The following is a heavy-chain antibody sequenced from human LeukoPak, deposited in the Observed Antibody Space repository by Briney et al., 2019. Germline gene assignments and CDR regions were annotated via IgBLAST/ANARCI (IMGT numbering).Heavy chain of an antibody. D-gene: IGHD3-22*01. J-gene: IGHJ4*02. CDR1: GYTFTSYH. V-gene: IGHV1-46*01. Sequence: ASVKVSCKASGYTFTSYHMNWVRQAPGQGLEWMGIINPSGGSTSNGQKFQGRVTMTRDTSTSTVYMELSSLRSEDTAVYYCAREDTSGYLRGENYFNYWGQGTLVTVSS. CDR2: INPSGGST. CDR3: AREDTSGYLRGENYFNY.